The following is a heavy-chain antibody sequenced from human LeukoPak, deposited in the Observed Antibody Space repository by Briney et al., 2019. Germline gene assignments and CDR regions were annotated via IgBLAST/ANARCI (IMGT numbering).Heavy chain of an antibody. CDR2: ISSNGGST. CDR1: GFTFSNYA. CDR3: VISRSGNYNFDS. V-gene: IGHV3-64D*09. D-gene: IGHD3-22*01. Sequence: GGSLRLSCSASGFTFSNYAMHWVRQAPGKGLEYVSAISSNGGSTYYADSVKGRFTISRDNSKNMLYLQMSSLRAEDTAIYYCVISRSGNYNFDSWGQGTLVTVSS. J-gene: IGHJ4*02.